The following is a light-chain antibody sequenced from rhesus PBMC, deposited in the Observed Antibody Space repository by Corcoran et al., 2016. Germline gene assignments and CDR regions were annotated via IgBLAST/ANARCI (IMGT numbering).Light chain of an antibody. CDR1: SSDIGGYNY. J-gene: IGLJ1*01. CDR3: SSYAGRNTYI. CDR2: EVS. V-gene: IGLV2-32*02. Sequence: QAALTQPRSVSGSPGQSVTISCTGTSSDIGGYNYVSWYQQHPGTAPKLMIYEVSKRPSGVSDRFSGSKSGNTASLTISGLQAEDVADYYCSSYAGRNTYIFGAGTRLTVL.